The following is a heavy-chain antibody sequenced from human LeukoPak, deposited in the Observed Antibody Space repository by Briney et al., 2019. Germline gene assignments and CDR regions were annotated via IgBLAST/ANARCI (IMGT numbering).Heavy chain of an antibody. CDR3: VRDCSSASLSSGCYYAMDV. V-gene: IGHV3-7*03. J-gene: IGHJ6*04. Sequence: GGSLRLSCAASGFTFNDYWMTWVRQAPGKGLEWVTHIKQDGSEKYYVDSLKGRFTISRDNAKNSLFLQMNSLRAEDTAVYYCVRDCSSASLSSGCYYAMDVWGKGTTVTVSS. D-gene: IGHD2-2*01. CDR1: GFTFNDYW. CDR2: IKQDGSEK.